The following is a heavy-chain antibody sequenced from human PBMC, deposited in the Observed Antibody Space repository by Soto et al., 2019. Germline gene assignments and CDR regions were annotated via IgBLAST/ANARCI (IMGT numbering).Heavy chain of an antibody. J-gene: IGHJ1*01. Sequence: TGGSLRLSCEASGFTFSSYAMHWVRQAPGKGLEWVAVIWYDGNNEYYADSVKGRFTISRDNSKSTLYLEMNSLKAEDTGLYFCARGRSYSSSLPLAFWGQGTLVTVSS. D-gene: IGHD6-6*01. V-gene: IGHV3-33*01. CDR3: ARGRSYSSSLPLAF. CDR1: GFTFSSYA. CDR2: IWYDGNNE.